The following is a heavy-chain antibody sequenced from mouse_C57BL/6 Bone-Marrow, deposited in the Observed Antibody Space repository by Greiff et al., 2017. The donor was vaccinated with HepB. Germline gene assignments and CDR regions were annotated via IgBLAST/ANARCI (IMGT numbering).Heavy chain of an antibody. CDR1: GYTFTDYY. Sequence: QVQLQHSGPELVKPGASVKISCKASGYTFTDYYINWVKQRPGQGLEWIGWIFPGSGSTYYNEKFKGKATLTVDKSSSTAYMLLSSLTSEDSAVYFCARSAYYGSSVYAMDYWGQGTSVTVSS. D-gene: IGHD1-1*01. V-gene: IGHV1-75*01. CDR3: ARSAYYGSSVYAMDY. J-gene: IGHJ4*01. CDR2: IFPGSGST.